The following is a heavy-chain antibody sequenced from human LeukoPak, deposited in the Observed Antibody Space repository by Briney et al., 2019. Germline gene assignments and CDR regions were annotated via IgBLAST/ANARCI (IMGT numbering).Heavy chain of an antibody. Sequence: GGSVTLSCAVWRFTFSIYSMQGVRRAPGKARVGVSSISISISYIYSADSVKGRFTISRDNAKNSLYLKMNSLGAGDTAVYYCRRAYCSGGSCFPIDDWGQGSLVT. D-gene: IGHD2-15*01. CDR2: ISISISYI. CDR1: RFTFSIYS. J-gene: IGHJ4*02. CDR3: RRAYCSGGSCFPIDD. V-gene: IGHV3-21*01.